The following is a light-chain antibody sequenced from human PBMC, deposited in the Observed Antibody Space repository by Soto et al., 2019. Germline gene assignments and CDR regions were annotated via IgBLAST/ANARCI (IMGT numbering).Light chain of an antibody. CDR2: DAS. CDR1: QSVSSN. Sequence: EVVLTQSPVTLSLSPGQRATLSCRATQSVSSNLAWYQQKPGQAPRLLIYDASNRATGIPSRFSGSGSGTEFTLTISSLQPDDFATYYCQQYNSYSFTFGGGTKVDIK. V-gene: IGKV3-11*01. CDR3: QQYNSYSFT. J-gene: IGKJ4*01.